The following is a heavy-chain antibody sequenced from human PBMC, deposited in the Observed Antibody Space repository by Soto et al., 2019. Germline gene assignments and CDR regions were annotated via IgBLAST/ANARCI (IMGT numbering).Heavy chain of an antibody. CDR1: GYTFTSYG. Sequence: VQLVQSGAEAKKPGASVKVSCKASGYTFTSYGISLVRQSPGQGLAGMGWISAYNGNTNYEQKLQGRVTITTDTSTSTACLGLRSMRSDDTAVEYCAREEGGEGFGYWGQGTLVTVSS. D-gene: IGHD3-10*01. CDR2: ISAYNGNT. J-gene: IGHJ4*02. CDR3: AREEGGEGFGY. V-gene: IGHV1-18*01.